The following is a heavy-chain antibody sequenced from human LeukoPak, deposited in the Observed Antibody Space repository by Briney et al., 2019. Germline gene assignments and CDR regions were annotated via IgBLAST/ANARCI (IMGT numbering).Heavy chain of an antibody. Sequence: PGGSLRLSCAASGFSLSSYWMSWVRQAPGKGLEWVANIKEDGSEKYYVDSVKGRLTISRDNAKNSLYLQMNSLRVEDTAVYYCARGGSWTGSFTDFDYWGQGTLVTVSS. J-gene: IGHJ4*02. CDR2: IKEDGSEK. D-gene: IGHD3/OR15-3a*01. V-gene: IGHV3-7*03. CDR3: ARGGSWTGSFTDFDY. CDR1: GFSLSSYW.